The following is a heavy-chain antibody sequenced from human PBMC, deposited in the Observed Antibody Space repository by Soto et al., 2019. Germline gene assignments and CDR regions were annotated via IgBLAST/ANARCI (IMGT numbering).Heavy chain of an antibody. V-gene: IGHV6-1*01. CDR2: TYYRSKWFN. CDR1: GDSVSDSSTT. D-gene: IGHD3-10*01. Sequence: SQTLSLTCAISGDSVSDSSTTWNWIRQSPSRGLEWLGRTYYRSKWFNDYAVSVTSRIIINPDTSKNQFSLHLNSVTPEDAAVYSATKHNYRALAVGGQGPRITV. J-gene: IGHJ3*01. CDR3: TKHNYRALAV.